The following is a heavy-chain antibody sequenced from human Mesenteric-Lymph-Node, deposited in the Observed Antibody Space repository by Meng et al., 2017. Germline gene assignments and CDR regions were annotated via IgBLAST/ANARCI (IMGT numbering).Heavy chain of an antibody. Sequence: SVKVSCKASGGTFSSYAISWVRQAPGQGLEWMGGIIPIFGTANYAQKFQGRVTITTDESTSTAYMELSRLRSEDTAVYYCARSRFLEWSEWYNWFDPWGQGTLVTVSS. D-gene: IGHD3-3*01. CDR1: GGTFSSYA. J-gene: IGHJ5*02. CDR2: IIPIFGTA. V-gene: IGHV1-69*05. CDR3: ARSRFLEWSEWYNWFDP.